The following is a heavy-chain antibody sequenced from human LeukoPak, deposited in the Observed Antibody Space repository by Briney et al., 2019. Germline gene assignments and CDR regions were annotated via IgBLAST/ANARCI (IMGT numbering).Heavy chain of an antibody. CDR2: IIPIFGTA. CDR1: GGTFSSYA. V-gene: IGHV1-69*06. J-gene: IGHJ4*02. CDR3: ARGGGHYDYVWGSYRLYYFDY. D-gene: IGHD3-16*02. Sequence: ASVKVSCKASGGTFSSYAISWVRQAPGQGLEWMGGIIPIFGTANYAQKFQGRVTITADKSTSTAYMELSSLRSEDTAVYYCARGGGHYDYVWGSYRLYYFDYWGQGTLVTVSS.